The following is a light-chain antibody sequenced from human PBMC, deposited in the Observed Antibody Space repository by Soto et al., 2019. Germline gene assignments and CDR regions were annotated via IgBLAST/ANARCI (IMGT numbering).Light chain of an antibody. CDR2: EDN. CDR3: QSYDTSWV. V-gene: IGLV6-57*01. CDR1: SGSIETNY. Sequence: NFMLTQPHSVSESPGKTVTISCTRSSGSIETNYVQWYQQRPGSSPTIVIYEDNQRPSGVPDRFSGSIDSSSNSASLTISGLKTEDEADYYCQSYDTSWVFGGGTKLTVL. J-gene: IGLJ3*02.